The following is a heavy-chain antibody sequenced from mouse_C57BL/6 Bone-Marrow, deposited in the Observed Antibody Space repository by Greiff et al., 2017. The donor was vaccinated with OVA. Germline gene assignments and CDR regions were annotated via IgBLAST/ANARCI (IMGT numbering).Heavy chain of an antibody. Sequence: EVNLVESGGGLVQSGRSLRLSCATSGFTFSDFYMEWVRQAPGKGLEWIAASRNKANDYTTEYSASVKGRFIVSRDTSQSILYLQMNALRAEDTAIYYCARDPGTTPHAFCYAMDYWGQGTSVTVSS. CDR1: GFTFSDFY. D-gene: IGHD1-1*01. J-gene: IGHJ4*01. CDR2: SRNKANDYTT. V-gene: IGHV7-1*01. CDR3: ARDPGTTPHAFCYAMDY.